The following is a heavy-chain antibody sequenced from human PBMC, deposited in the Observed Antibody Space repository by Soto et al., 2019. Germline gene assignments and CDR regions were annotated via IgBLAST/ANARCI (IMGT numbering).Heavy chain of an antibody. J-gene: IGHJ4*02. CDR1: GFTFSSYA. D-gene: IGHD3-3*01. CDR2: ISSNGGST. Sequence: GGSLRLSCSASGFTFSSYAMHWVRQAPGKGLEYVSAISSNGGSTYYADSVKGRFTISRDNSKNTLYLQMSSLRAEDTAVYYCFGIHTIFGVVSNGIDYWGQGTLVTVSS. V-gene: IGHV3-64D*08. CDR3: FGIHTIFGVVSNGIDY.